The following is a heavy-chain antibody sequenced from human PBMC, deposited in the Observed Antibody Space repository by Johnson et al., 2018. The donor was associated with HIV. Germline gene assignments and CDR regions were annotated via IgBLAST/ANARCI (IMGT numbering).Heavy chain of an antibody. J-gene: IGHJ3*02. V-gene: IGHV3-74*01. CDR2: TNSDGSTT. D-gene: IGHD3-16*01. Sequence: EVQLVESGGGLVQPGGSLRLSCAASGLIFSRSWIHWVRQAPGQGLVWVSRTNSDGSTTNYADSVKGRFTISRDQAKNTVHLQMNSLSAEDTAGYYCAREWGVITFGGVIPRNAFDIWGQGTMVTVSS. CDR3: AREWGVITFGGVIPRNAFDI. CDR1: GLIFSRSW.